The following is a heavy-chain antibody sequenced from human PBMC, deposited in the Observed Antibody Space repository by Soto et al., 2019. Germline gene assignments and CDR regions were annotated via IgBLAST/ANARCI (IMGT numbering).Heavy chain of an antibody. D-gene: IGHD1-26*01. CDR1: GGSVSSGSYY. Sequence: SETLSLTCTVSGGSVSSGSYYWSWIRQPPGKGLEWIGYIYYSGSTNYNPSLKSRVTISVDTSKNQFSLKLTSVTAADTAVYYCARRYGGNFDYWGQGTLVTVSS. CDR3: ARRYGGNFDY. CDR2: IYYSGST. J-gene: IGHJ4*02. V-gene: IGHV4-61*01.